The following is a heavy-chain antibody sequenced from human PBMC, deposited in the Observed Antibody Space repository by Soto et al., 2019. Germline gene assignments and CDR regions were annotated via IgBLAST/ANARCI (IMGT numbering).Heavy chain of an antibody. Sequence: EGQLLESGGGLVQPGGSLRLSCAASGFTFSSCAMNWVRQAPGKGPEWGSHISVTGDTYYADSVKGRFTISRDNSKNTLFLQMNSLRAEDTAVYYCAKSLNTATSFDYWGQGTPVTVSS. CDR3: AKSLNTATSFDY. V-gene: IGHV3-23*01. CDR1: GFTFSSCA. CDR2: ISVTGDT. J-gene: IGHJ4*02.